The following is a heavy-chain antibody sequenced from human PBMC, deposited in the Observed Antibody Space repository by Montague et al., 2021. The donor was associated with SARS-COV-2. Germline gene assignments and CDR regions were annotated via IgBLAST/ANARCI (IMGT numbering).Heavy chain of an antibody. D-gene: IGHD5-24*01. V-gene: IGHV4-39*02. Sequence: SETLSLTCTVSGDSISSSSYYCGWIRQPPGKGLEWIGNKHYSGITYNNPSLKNRVTMSVDTSKNQFSLKLSSVTAADTAVYYCVRDGYTHVDYWGQGTLVTVSS. CDR3: VRDGYTHVDY. J-gene: IGHJ4*02. CDR1: GDSISSSSYY. CDR2: KHYSGIT.